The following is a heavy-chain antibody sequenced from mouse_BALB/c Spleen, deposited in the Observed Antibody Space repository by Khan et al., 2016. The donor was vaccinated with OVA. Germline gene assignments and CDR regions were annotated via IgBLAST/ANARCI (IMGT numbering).Heavy chain of an antibody. CDR2: IDPPNGNT. CDR3: ARMARK. CDR1: GLYIKDTY. J-gene: IGHJ2*01. V-gene: IGHV14-3*02. Sequence: VQPQLSRAQLLKSGATVKLSCTASGLYIKDTYMHWLKQWPEQGLEWIGRIDPPNGNTKSDPKFQGKATITADTSSNTAYLPLSSLTSEETAVYYCARMARKWGQGTTLTVSS.